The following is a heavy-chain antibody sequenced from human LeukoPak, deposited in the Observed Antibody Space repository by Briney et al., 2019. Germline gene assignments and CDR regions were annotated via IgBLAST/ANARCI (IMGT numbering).Heavy chain of an antibody. V-gene: IGHV3-7*01. J-gene: IGHJ5*02. CDR1: GFTFSSYW. Sequence: PGGSLRPSCAASGFTFSSYWMSWVRQAPGKGLEWVANIKQDGSEKYYVDSVKGRFTISRDNAKNSLYLQMNSLRAEDTAVYYCARDDCSSISCCHNWFDPWGQGTLVTVSS. CDR2: IKQDGSEK. CDR3: ARDDCSSISCCHNWFDP. D-gene: IGHD2-2*01.